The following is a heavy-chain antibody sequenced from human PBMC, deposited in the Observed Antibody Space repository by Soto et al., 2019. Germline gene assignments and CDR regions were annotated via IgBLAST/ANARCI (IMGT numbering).Heavy chain of an antibody. CDR2: ISSSSSTI. CDR3: ARGGCSGGSCQGAWTMDV. J-gene: IGHJ6*02. D-gene: IGHD2-15*01. V-gene: IGHV3-48*02. Sequence: EVQLVESGGGLVQPGGSLRLSCEASGFIFNNYDMNWVRQAPGKGLEWVSYISSSSSTIYNADSVKGRFTISRDNAKNSLYLQMNSLRYEDMAVYYCARGGCSGGSCQGAWTMDVWGQGTTVTVSS. CDR1: GFIFNNYD.